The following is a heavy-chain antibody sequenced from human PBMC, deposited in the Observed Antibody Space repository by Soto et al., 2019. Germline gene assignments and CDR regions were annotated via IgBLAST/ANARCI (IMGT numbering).Heavy chain of an antibody. J-gene: IGHJ4*02. CDR1: GFTFNIYA. V-gene: IGHV3-30*03. Sequence: GESLKISCAAAGFTFNIYAFHWVRQAPGKGLEWLAVVSHDGHNKRYADSVKGRFTISRDTPTKTVYLQMNSLRADDTAVYFCATDQNDYSAYNSCFDFWGQGALVTVYS. CDR3: ATDQNDYSAYNSCFDF. CDR2: VSHDGHNK. D-gene: IGHD5-12*01.